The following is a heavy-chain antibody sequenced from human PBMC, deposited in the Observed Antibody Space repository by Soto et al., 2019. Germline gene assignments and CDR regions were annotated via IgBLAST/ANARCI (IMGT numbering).Heavy chain of an antibody. CDR1: GYTFSGYY. V-gene: IGHV1-2*02. CDR2: INPNSGGT. CDR3: ARSLTEGYCTITGCYTRPLYGMDV. D-gene: IGHD2-2*02. J-gene: IGHJ6*02. Sequence: ASVKVSCKASGYTFSGYYIHWLRQAPGQGLEWMGWINPNSGGTNYAQKFQGRVTVTRDTPTSTAYMELSRLTSDGTAVYYCARSLTEGYCTITGCYTRPLYGMDVWGQGTTVTVSS.